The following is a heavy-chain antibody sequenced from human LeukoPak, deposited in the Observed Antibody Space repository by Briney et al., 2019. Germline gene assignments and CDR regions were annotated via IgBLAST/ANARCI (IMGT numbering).Heavy chain of an antibody. V-gene: IGHV3-21*01. CDR1: GFTFSSYS. J-gene: IGHJ6*02. Sequence: GGSLRLSCAASGFTFSSYSMNWVRQAPGKGLEWVSSISSSSSYIYYADSVKGRFTISRDNAKNSLYLQMNSLGAEDTAVYYCARVLLPPHPPYDILTSYGMDVWGQGTTVTVSS. D-gene: IGHD3-9*01. CDR3: ARVLLPPHPPYDILTSYGMDV. CDR2: ISSSSSYI.